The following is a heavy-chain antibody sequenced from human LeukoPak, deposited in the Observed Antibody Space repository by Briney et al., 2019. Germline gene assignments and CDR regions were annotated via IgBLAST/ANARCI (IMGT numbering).Heavy chain of an antibody. CDR3: ARDAHYYDSSGYYPFDAFDI. J-gene: IGHJ3*02. CDR2: IYYSGST. Sequence: SETLSLTCTVSGGSISSYYWSWLRQPPGKGLEWIGYIYYSGSTNYNPSLKSRVTISVDTSKNQFSLKLSSVTAADTAVYYCARDAHYYDSSGYYPFDAFDIWGQGTMVTVSS. D-gene: IGHD3-22*01. V-gene: IGHV4-59*01. CDR1: GGSISSYY.